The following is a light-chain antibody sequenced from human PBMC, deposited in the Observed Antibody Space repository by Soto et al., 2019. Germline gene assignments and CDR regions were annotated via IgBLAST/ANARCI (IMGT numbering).Light chain of an antibody. Sequence: QSALTQPPSASGSPGQSGTSSCTGTSGDIGGYNYVSWYQQHPDKAPKLMSYDVTKRPSGVPDRFSGSKSGNTASLTVSGLQPEDEADDYCLSYAGSKTFVFGTGTKLTVL. CDR3: LSYAGSKTFV. J-gene: IGLJ1*01. V-gene: IGLV2-8*01. CDR2: DVT. CDR1: SGDIGGYNY.